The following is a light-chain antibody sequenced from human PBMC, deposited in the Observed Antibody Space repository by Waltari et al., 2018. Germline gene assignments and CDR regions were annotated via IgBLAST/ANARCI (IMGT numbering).Light chain of an antibody. CDR2: DVS. Sequence: QSALTQPAPVSGSPGQSITVSCIGTSNDIGSYNFVSWFQQHPGRAPKLMIYDVSERPLGVSNRFSGSKSGNTASLTISGLQAEDEADYYCFSFAGSNSFAFGGGTRVTVL. V-gene: IGLV2-23*02. CDR3: FSFAGSNSFA. J-gene: IGLJ2*01. CDR1: SNDIGSYNF.